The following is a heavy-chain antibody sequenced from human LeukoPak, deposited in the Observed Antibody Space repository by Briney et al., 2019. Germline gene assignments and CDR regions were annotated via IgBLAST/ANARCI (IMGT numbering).Heavy chain of an antibody. CDR1: GYSISSGYY. Sequence: SETLSLTCTVSGYSISSGYYWGWIRQPPGKGLEWIGSIYYSGTTYYNPSLKSRVTISVDTSKNQFSLKLSSVTAADTAVYYCARAMTYDSSGYYYVGYWGQGTLVTVSS. V-gene: IGHV4-38-2*02. J-gene: IGHJ4*02. CDR3: ARAMTYDSSGYYYVGY. D-gene: IGHD3-22*01. CDR2: IYYSGTT.